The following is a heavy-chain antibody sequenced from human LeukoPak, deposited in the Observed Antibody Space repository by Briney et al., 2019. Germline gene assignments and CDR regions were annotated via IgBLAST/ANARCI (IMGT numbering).Heavy chain of an antibody. D-gene: IGHD2-21*02. CDR3: ARGSGDWTYYFDY. CDR1: GYSISSGYL. V-gene: IGHV4-38-2*02. J-gene: IGHJ4*02. Sequence: SETLSLTCTVSGYSISSGYLWGWIRPPPGKGLEWIGSTYHGGTTYSNPSLKSRVIISEDTSKNQFSLKLISVTAADTAVYYCARGSGDWTYYFDYWGQGTLVTVSS. CDR2: TYHGGTT.